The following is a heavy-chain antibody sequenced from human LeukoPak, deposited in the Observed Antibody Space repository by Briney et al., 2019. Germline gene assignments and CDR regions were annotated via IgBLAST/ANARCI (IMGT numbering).Heavy chain of an antibody. CDR1: GGSVSGNY. V-gene: IGHV4-59*02. D-gene: IGHD3-16*01. Sequence: SETLSLTCSVSGGSVSGNYWSWIRRPPGKGLEWIGYIYNSGSTNYNPSLKSRVTISIDTSKNLLSLKLSSVTAADTAVYYCVRSRGSAGGFDPWGQGTLVTVSP. CDR2: IYNSGST. CDR3: VRSRGSAGGFDP. J-gene: IGHJ5*02.